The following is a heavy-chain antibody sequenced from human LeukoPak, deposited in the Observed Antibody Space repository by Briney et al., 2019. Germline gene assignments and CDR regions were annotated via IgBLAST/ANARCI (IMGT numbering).Heavy chain of an antibody. CDR1: GFIFTDYW. CDR2: IKQDGSEK. V-gene: IGHV3-7*03. J-gene: IGHJ4*02. CDR3: AKDLGSY. Sequence: GGSLRLSCAASGFIFTDYWMSWVRQAPGKGLEWVANIKQDGSEKYYVGSVKGRFTISRDNAKSSLYLQMNSLRAEDTALYYCAKDLGSYWGQGTLVTVSS. D-gene: IGHD7-27*01.